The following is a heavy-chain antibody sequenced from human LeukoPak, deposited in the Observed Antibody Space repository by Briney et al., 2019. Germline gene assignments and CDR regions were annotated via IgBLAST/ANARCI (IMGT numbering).Heavy chain of an antibody. J-gene: IGHJ4*02. D-gene: IGHD2-21*01. CDR1: GFSLSSYE. CDR2: ISSGGNTQ. Sequence: GGSLRLSCAASGFSLSSYEMNWIRQVPGKGLEWVSHISSGGNTQYYAGSVRGRFTMSRDDAKNSLDLQMDSLRIEDTGVYYCARDIVNGPFVISLESWGQGARVTVSS. CDR3: ARDIVNGPFVISLES. V-gene: IGHV3-48*03.